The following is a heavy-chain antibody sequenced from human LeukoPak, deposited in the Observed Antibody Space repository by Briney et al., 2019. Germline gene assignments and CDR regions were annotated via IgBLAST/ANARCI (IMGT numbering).Heavy chain of an antibody. V-gene: IGHV4-61*05. Sequence: PSETLSLTCTVSGGSMSSRSYYWGWIRQPPGKELEWIGYIYYSGTTNYNPALKRRVTISVDSSKNQFSLKLRSLTAADTALYFCARFPGYYDTSGYLQDYWGQGTLVTVSS. CDR3: ARFPGYYDTSGYLQDY. CDR2: IYYSGTT. D-gene: IGHD3-22*01. J-gene: IGHJ4*02. CDR1: GGSMSSRSYY.